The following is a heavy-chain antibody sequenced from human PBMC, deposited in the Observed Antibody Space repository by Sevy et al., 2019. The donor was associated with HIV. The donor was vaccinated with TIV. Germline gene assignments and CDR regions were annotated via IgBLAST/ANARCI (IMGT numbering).Heavy chain of an antibody. CDR2: IWYDGRNP. D-gene: IGHD3-22*01. CDR1: GFTFSSHG. Sequence: GGSLRLSCAASGFTFSSHGMHWVRQAPGKGLEWVTVIWYDGRNPYYADSVKGRFTISRDNSKNMLYLQMNSLRAEDTAVYYCARDRVTWYESSGFDAFDICGQGTMVTVSS. CDR3: ARDRVTWYESSGFDAFDI. J-gene: IGHJ3*02. V-gene: IGHV3-33*01.